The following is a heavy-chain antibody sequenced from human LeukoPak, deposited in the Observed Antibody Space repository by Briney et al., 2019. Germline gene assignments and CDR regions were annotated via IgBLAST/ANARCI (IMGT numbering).Heavy chain of an antibody. CDR2: IIPIFGTA. J-gene: IGHJ6*03. CDR1: GYTFTSYG. Sequence: AASVKVSCKASGYTFTSYGISWVRQAPGQGLEWMGGIIPIFGTANYAQKFQGRVTITADKSTSTAYMELSSLRSEDTAVYYCARDIYRGAAECDYCYYMDVWGKGTTVTVSS. V-gene: IGHV1-69*06. CDR3: ARDIYRGAAECDYCYYMDV. D-gene: IGHD6-13*01.